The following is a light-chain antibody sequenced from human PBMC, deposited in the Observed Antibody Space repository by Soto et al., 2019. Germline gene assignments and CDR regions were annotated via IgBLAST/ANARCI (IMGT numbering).Light chain of an antibody. CDR3: QQRSDWPPYT. CDR2: DAS. V-gene: IGKV3-11*01. J-gene: IGKJ2*01. Sequence: EVVLTQSAATLSLSPGERATLSCRASQSVSRYLAWYQQKPGQAPRLLIYDASNRATGVPARFSGSGSGTDLTLTISSLEPEGFAVYYCQQRSDWPPYTFGQGTKLEIK. CDR1: QSVSRY.